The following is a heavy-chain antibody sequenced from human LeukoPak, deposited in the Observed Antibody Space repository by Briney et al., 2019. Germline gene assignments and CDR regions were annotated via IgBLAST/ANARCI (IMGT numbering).Heavy chain of an antibody. CDR3: ARVNTMRFQH. CDR2: IYYSGST. Sequence: SETLSLTCAVYGGSFSGYYWSWIRQPPGKGLEWIGYIYYSGSTYYNPSLKSRVTISVDTSKNQFSLKLSSVTAADTAVYYCARVNTMRFQHWGQGTLVTVSS. D-gene: IGHD3-10*01. CDR1: GGSFSGYY. V-gene: IGHV4-30-4*01. J-gene: IGHJ1*01.